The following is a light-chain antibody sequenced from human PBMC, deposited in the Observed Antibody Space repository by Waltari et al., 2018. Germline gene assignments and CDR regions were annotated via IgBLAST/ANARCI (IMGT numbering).Light chain of an antibody. CDR2: YNT. V-gene: IGLV3-21*04. CDR3: QVWGDDSGPYVI. Sequence: SYVLTQPPSMSVAPGKTARITCGGSNIGGKSVQWYQQKPGQAPVLVRHYNTARPAGIPGRFSGSNSGNTATLTINRVEAGDEADYYYQVWGDDSGPYVIFGGGTKLTVL. CDR1: NIGGKS. J-gene: IGLJ2*01.